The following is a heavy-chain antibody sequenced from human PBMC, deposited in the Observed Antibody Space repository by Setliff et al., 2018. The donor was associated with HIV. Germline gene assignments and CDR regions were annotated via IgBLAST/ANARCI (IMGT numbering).Heavy chain of an antibody. V-gene: IGHV4-39*01. CDR2: IYYSGST. J-gene: IGHJ4*02. D-gene: IGHD1-7*01. Sequence: PSETLSLTCSVSGGSISSSSDYWAWIRQPPGMGLEWIGSIYYSGSTYSNPSLKSRVSIFVDTSKKQFSLSLKSVTAADTALYYCARYNRNYEWGSFDSWGRGTLVTVSS. CDR1: GGSISSSSDY. CDR3: ARYNRNYEWGSFDS.